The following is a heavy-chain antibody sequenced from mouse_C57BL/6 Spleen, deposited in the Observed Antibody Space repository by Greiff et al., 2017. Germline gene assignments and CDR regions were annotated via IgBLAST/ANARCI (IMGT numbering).Heavy chain of an antibody. CDR2: IHPNSGST. Sequence: QVQLQQPGAELVKPGASVKLSCKASGYTFTSYWMHWVKQRPGQGLEWIGMIHPNSGSTNYNEKFKSKATLTVDKSSSTAYMQLSSLTSEDSAVYYCARSLIYYGNYDAMDYWGQGTSVTVSS. J-gene: IGHJ4*01. CDR1: GYTFTSYW. CDR3: ARSLIYYGNYDAMDY. D-gene: IGHD2-1*01. V-gene: IGHV1-64*01.